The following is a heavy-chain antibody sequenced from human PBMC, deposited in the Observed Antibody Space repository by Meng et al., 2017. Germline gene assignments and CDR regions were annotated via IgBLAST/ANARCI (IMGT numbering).Heavy chain of an antibody. V-gene: IGHV3-23*01. D-gene: IGHD3-10*01. CDR1: GFTFSSYA. J-gene: IGHJ4*02. CDR3: AKDDGPVLWFGESDY. CDR2: ISGSGGST. Sequence: GESLKISCAASGFTFSSYAMSWVRQAPGKGLEWVSAISGSGGSTYYADSVKGRFTISRDNSKNTLYLQMNSLRAEDTAVYYCAKDDGPVLWFGESDYWGQGTLVTVSS.